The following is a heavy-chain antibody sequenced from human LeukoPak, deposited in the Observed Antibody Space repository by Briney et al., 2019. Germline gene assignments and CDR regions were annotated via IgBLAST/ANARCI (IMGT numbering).Heavy chain of an antibody. D-gene: IGHD2-2*01. CDR2: MNPNSGNT. Sequence: GASVKVSCKASGYTFTSYDINRVRQATGQGLEWMAWMNPNSGNTGYAQKSKGRVTMTRNTSISTAYMVLSSLRSEDTAVYYCARDAHLVYYYYGMDVWGQGTTVTVSS. CDR3: ARDAHLVYYYYGMDV. CDR1: GYTFTSYD. V-gene: IGHV1-8*01. J-gene: IGHJ6*02.